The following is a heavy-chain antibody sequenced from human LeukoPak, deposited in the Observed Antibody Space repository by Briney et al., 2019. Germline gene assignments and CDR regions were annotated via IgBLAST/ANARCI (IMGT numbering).Heavy chain of an antibody. J-gene: IGHJ3*02. V-gene: IGHV3-48*04. CDR3: ARTPGFGELIGAFDI. D-gene: IGHD3-10*01. Sequence: GGSLRLSCAASGFTFSSYSMNWVRQAPGKGLEWVSYISSSGSTIYYADSVKGRFTISRDNAKNSLYLQMNSLRAEDTAVYYCARTPGFGELIGAFDIWGQGTMVTVSS. CDR2: ISSSGSTI. CDR1: GFTFSSYS.